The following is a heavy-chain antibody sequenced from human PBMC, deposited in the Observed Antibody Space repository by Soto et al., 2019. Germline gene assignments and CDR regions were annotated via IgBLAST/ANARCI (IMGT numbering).Heavy chain of an antibody. J-gene: IGHJ4*02. CDR3: APTYGSGSRALDF. CDR2: VNPILSMS. CDR1: GDTFNFYS. Sequence: QVQLVQSGAEVKRPGSSVKVSCKASGDTFNFYSINWVRQAPGLGLEWMGRVNPILSMSNYAQRFQGRVTVTADKSTSTAYMELSGLSSEDMAIYYWAPTYGSGSRALDFWGQGALVPVSS. D-gene: IGHD3-10*01. V-gene: IGHV1-69*04.